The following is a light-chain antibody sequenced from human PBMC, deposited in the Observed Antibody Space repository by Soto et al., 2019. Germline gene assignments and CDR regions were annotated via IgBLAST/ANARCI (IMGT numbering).Light chain of an antibody. CDR2: NTN. J-gene: IGLJ3*02. Sequence: VVTQEPSFSVSPGGTVTLTCGLTSGSVSGSYYPSWYQQTPGQAPRTLIYNTNTRSSGVPDRFSGSILGNKAALTITGAQADDEADYYCALYVSSAILFGGGTKLTVL. CDR1: SGSVSGSYY. CDR3: ALYVSSAIL. V-gene: IGLV8-61*01.